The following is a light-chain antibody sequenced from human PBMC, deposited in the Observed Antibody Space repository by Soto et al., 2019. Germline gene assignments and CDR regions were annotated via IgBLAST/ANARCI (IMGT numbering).Light chain of an antibody. Sequence: EIVLTQSPGSLSLSPGERVTLSCRASQSLTSTYVAWYQQKLGQAPRLLIFGPYVRATGVPDRFSGSGSGTDFTLTISRLEPEDSAVYFCQQYVDSPWTFGQGTKVEIK. CDR3: QQYVDSPWT. V-gene: IGKV3-20*01. CDR1: QSLTSTY. CDR2: GPY. J-gene: IGKJ1*01.